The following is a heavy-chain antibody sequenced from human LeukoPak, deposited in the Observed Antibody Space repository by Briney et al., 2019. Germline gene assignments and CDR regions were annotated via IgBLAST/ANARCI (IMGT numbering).Heavy chain of an antibody. J-gene: IGHJ3*02. V-gene: IGHV4-39*07. CDR3: ARYWAEDGKDAFDI. D-gene: IGHD2-15*01. CDR2: IYYSGST. CDR1: GGSISSSSYY. Sequence: ETLSLTCTVSGGSISSSSYYWGWIRQPPGKGLEWIGSIYYSGSTYYNPSLKSRVTISVDTSKNQFSLKLSSVTAADTAVYYCARYWAEDGKDAFDIWGQGTMVTVSS.